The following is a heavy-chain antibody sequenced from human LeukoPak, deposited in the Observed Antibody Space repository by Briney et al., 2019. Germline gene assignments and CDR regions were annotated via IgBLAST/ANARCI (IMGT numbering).Heavy chain of an antibody. CDR1: GFTFSSYN. Sequence: GGSLRLSCAASGFTFSSYNMNWVRQAPGKGLEWVSSISSSSGYIYYSDSLNGRFTISRDNAKRSLYLQMNSLRAEDTAVYYCTTDLTSFRYSGNDSDYYYYMDVWGKGTTVTISS. V-gene: IGHV3-21*01. D-gene: IGHD5-12*01. CDR2: ISSSSGYI. CDR3: TTDLTSFRYSGNDSDYYYYMDV. J-gene: IGHJ6*03.